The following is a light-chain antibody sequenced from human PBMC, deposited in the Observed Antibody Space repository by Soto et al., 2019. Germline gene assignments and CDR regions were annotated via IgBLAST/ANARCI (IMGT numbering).Light chain of an antibody. CDR3: QQYSLSWT. CDR1: QSISTW. V-gene: IGKV1-5*01. Sequence: DIQMAHSPSTLSASVADRFTITCRASQSISTWLAWYQQQPGKAPKLLIYDASSLKSGVPSRFSGSGSGTEFTLTISSLQPDDFATYYCQQYSLSWTFGRGTKV. J-gene: IGKJ1*01. CDR2: DAS.